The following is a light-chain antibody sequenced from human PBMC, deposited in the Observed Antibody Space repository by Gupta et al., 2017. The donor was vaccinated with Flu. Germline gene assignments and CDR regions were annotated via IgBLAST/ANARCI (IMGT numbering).Light chain of an antibody. CDR2: YDD. J-gene: IGLJ3*02. V-gene: IGLV1-36*01. CDR1: SSKIGSNA. CDR3: AAWDDSRNGWV. Sequence: RVTISCSGSSSKIGSNAVNWYQQLPGKAPKLLIYYDDLRPSGVPERFSGSKSGTSASLAISGLQSEDEADYYCAAWDDSRNGWVFGGGTKLTVL.